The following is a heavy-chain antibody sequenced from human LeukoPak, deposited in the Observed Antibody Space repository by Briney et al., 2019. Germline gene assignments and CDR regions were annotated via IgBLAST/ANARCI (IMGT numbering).Heavy chain of an antibody. V-gene: IGHV1-69*04. J-gene: IGHJ4*02. CDR3: ARVVYHDSSPYFARSIPTADY. D-gene: IGHD3-22*01. CDR1: GANFSTSS. Sequence: SVKVSCKASGANFSTSSFSWVRQAPGQGLEWMGRVIPTLELAHYAQKFQGRVTITADKSTSTTYMELSSLRSDHTAIYFCARVVYHDSSPYFARSIPTADYWGQGTLVTVSS. CDR2: VIPTLELA.